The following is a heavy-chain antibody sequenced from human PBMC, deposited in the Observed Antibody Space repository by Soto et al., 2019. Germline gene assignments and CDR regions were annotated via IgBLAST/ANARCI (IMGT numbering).Heavy chain of an antibody. CDR2: IYHSGST. CDR1: SGSISSSNW. V-gene: IGHV4-4*02. Sequence: PSETLSLTCAVSSGSISSSNWWSWVRQPPGKGLEWIGEIYHSGSTNYNPSLKSRVTISVDKSKNQFSLKLSSVTAADTAVYYCARGGIYCSSTSCYDLSWFDPWGQGTLVTVSS. D-gene: IGHD2-2*01. CDR3: ARGGIYCSSTSCYDLSWFDP. J-gene: IGHJ5*02.